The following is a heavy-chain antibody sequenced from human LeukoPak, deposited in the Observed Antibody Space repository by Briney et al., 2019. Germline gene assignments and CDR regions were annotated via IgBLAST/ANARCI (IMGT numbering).Heavy chain of an antibody. CDR3: ASEARVHYDSSGYYYG. D-gene: IGHD3-22*01. Sequence: SETLSLTCAVYGGSFSGYYWSWIRQPPGKGLEWIGEINHSGSTNYNPSLKSRVTISVDTSKNQFSLKLSSVTAADTAVYYCASEARVHYDSSGYYYGWGQGTLATVSS. V-gene: IGHV4-34*01. J-gene: IGHJ4*02. CDR1: GGSFSGYY. CDR2: INHSGST.